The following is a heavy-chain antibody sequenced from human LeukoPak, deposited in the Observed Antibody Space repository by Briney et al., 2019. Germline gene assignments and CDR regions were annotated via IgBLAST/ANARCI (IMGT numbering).Heavy chain of an antibody. D-gene: IGHD6-19*01. Sequence: PGGSLRLSCASSGFAPSNDWMHWVRQAPGKGLEWVSRISTDGSMTGYTDSVKGRFTIYRDNAKRILYLEMNNLRVEDTAVYYCASLGQQWLESYWGQGTLVTVSS. CDR2: ISTDGSMT. CDR1: GFAPSNDW. J-gene: IGHJ4*02. V-gene: IGHV3-74*01. CDR3: ASLGQQWLESY.